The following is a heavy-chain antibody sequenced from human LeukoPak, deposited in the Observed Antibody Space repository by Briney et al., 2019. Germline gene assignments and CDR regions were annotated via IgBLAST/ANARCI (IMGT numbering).Heavy chain of an antibody. D-gene: IGHD3-10*01. J-gene: IGHJ5*02. Sequence: PSETLSLTCTVSGGSISSYYWSWIRQPPGKGLEWIGYIYATGSTNYNPSLKSRVTISVDTFKNQFSLNLRSVTAADTAVYYCARHGSVRSPLGPWGRGTLVAVSS. CDR2: IYATGST. CDR3: ARHGSVRSPLGP. CDR1: GGSISSYY. V-gene: IGHV4-4*09.